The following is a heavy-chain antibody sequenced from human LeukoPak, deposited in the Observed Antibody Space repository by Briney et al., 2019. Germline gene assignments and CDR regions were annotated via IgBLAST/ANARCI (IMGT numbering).Heavy chain of an antibody. J-gene: IGHJ5*02. CDR2: IYTSGST. CDR3: AREGLLWFGELSRDDWFDP. Sequence: PSETLSLTCTVSGGSISSSSYYWGWIRQPPGKGLEWIGRIYTSGSTNYNPSLKSRVTISVDTSKNQFSLKLSSVTAADTAVYYCAREGLLWFGELSRDDWFDPWGQGTLVTVSS. D-gene: IGHD3-10*01. V-gene: IGHV4-61*02. CDR1: GGSISSSSYY.